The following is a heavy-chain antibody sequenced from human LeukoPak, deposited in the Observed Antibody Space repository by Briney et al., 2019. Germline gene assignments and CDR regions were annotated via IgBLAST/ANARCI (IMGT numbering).Heavy chain of an antibody. V-gene: IGHV4-59*08. CDR3: VRRVRYFGQNDY. Sequence: SETLSLTCTVSGASMSDYYWSWIRQPSGKGLEWIGYIYYTGSTNYNPSLKSRVTMSVDTSKNQISLKLSSVTAADSAVYYCVRRVRYFGQNDYWGQGTLVTVSS. CDR1: GASMSDYY. CDR2: IYYTGST. J-gene: IGHJ4*02. D-gene: IGHD3-9*01.